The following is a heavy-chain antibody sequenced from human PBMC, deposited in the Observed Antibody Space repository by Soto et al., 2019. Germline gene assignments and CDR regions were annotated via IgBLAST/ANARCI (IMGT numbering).Heavy chain of an antibody. CDR1: GFTFSSYP. V-gene: IGHV3-23*01. CDR3: ARAEENYDFLTDFYLGNHYFDY. D-gene: IGHD3-9*01. Sequence: PGGSLRLSCGASGFTFSSYPMTWVRQAPGKGLEWVSTISGSGGDTYYADSVKGRFTISRDSLKNTLYLQMSSLGAEDTAVYYCARAEENYDFLTDFYLGNHYFDYWGQGALVTVSS. CDR2: ISGSGGDT. J-gene: IGHJ4*02.